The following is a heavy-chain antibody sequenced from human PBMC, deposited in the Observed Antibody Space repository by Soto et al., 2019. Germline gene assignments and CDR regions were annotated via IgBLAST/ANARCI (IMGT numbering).Heavy chain of an antibody. V-gene: IGHV3-48*03. D-gene: IGHD3-10*01. J-gene: IGHJ3*02. CDR1: GFPFSNYE. CDR3: GSEGPIGTLDAFDI. CDR2: IDSSGNHI. Sequence: EVQVVESGGGLVQPGGSLRLSCEASGFPFSNYEMNWVRQAPGKGLEWLSYIDSSGNHINYADSVKGRFTISRDNAENSLFLQMNSLKAEYTAFYYCGSEGPIGTLDAFDIWGRGTLVTVSS.